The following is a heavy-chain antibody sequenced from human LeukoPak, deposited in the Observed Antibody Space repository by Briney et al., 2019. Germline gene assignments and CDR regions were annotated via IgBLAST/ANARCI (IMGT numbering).Heavy chain of an antibody. Sequence: GRSLRLSCAASGFTFSSYAMHWVRQAPGKGVEWVAVIPYDGSNKYYADSVKGRFTISRDNAKNSLYLQMNNLRPEDTAVYYCVKEAGPFGAFDIWGQGSMVTVSS. J-gene: IGHJ3*02. V-gene: IGHV3-30-3*01. CDR1: GFTFSSYA. CDR3: VKEAGPFGAFDI. CDR2: IPYDGSNK. D-gene: IGHD3-10*01.